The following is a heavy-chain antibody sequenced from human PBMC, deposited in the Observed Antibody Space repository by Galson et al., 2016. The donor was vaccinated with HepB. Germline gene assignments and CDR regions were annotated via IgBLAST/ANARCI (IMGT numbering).Heavy chain of an antibody. CDR3: ARDQKSYDILTGPKWFDP. J-gene: IGHJ5*02. V-gene: IGHV1-69*06. CDR1: GGSFNNHV. CDR2: IIPIFGRT. D-gene: IGHD3-9*01. Sequence: SVKVSCKASGGSFNNHVISWVRQAPGQGLEWMGDIIPIFGRTNYAQKFQGRVTISADKSTTTAYMEVNSLRSEDTAVYYCARDQKSYDILTGPKWFDPWGQGTLVTVSS.